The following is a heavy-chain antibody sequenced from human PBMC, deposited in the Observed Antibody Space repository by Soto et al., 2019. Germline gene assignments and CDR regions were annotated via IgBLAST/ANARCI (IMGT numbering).Heavy chain of an antibody. CDR3: AAPRDEYGAGVSWFSYGRCI. CDR2: LDGAGGST. J-gene: IGHJ6*02. Sequence: GGSLRLSCLASGFTFSDYAMTWVRHVPGRGLEWVASLDGAGGSTYYADSVRGRFTISRDNSQNTLFLQMKRLTVDDTAIYYCAAPRDEYGAGVSWFSYGRCIWGQGST. D-gene: IGHD3-10*01. CDR1: GFTFSDYA. V-gene: IGHV3-23*01.